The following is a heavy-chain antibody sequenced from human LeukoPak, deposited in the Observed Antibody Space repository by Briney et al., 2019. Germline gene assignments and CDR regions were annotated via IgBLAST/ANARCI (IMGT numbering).Heavy chain of an antibody. CDR3: AKSSGMGTTTDQFQDY. V-gene: IGHV3-23*01. CDR2: ISDSGGST. Sequence: GGSLRLSXAASGFTFSSYAMSWVRQAPGKGLEWVSTISDSGGSTFYADSVKGRFTISRDNSKNTLYLQMNSLRAEDTAVYYCAKSSGMGTTTDQFQDYWGQGTLVTVSS. J-gene: IGHJ4*02. CDR1: GFTFSSYA. D-gene: IGHD1-26*01.